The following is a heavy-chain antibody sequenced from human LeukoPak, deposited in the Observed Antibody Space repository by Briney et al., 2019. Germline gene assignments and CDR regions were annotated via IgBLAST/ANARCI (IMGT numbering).Heavy chain of an antibody. D-gene: IGHD3-10*01. Sequence: KPGGSLRLSCAASGFTFSSYSMNWVRQAPGKGLEWVSSISSSSSYIYYADSVKGRFTISRDNAKNSLYLQMNSLRAEDTAVYYCARDPSARIWFGANYYFDYWGQGTLVTVSS. V-gene: IGHV3-21*01. CDR2: ISSSSSYI. CDR3: ARDPSARIWFGANYYFDY. J-gene: IGHJ4*02. CDR1: GFTFSSYS.